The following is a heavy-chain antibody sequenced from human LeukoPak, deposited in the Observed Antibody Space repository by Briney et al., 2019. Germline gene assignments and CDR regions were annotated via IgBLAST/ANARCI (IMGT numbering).Heavy chain of an antibody. D-gene: IGHD4-17*01. CDR2: ISSSGSTM. CDR1: GFTFSDYS. CDR3: ARVRRLFDY. Sequence: GGSLRLSCAASGFTFSDYSMTWIRQAPGKGPEWVSYISSSGSTMYQADSVKARFTISRDNAKNPLYLQMSSLRAEDTAVYYCARVRRLFDYWGQGTLVTVPS. J-gene: IGHJ4*02. V-gene: IGHV3-11*01.